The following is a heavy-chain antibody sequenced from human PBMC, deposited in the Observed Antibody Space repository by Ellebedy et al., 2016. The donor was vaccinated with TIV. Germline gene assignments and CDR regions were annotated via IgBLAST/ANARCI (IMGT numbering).Heavy chain of an antibody. CDR1: AGSISNYY. CDR2: IYYSGST. V-gene: IGHV4-59*12. CDR3: ARGIYGSGSVDY. Sequence: MPSETLSLTCTVSAGSISNYYWSRIRQPPGKGLEWIGYIYYSGSTNYNPSLKSRVTMSVDSSRNQFSLRLSSVTAADTAVYFCARGIYGSGSVDYWGQGTLVTVSP. D-gene: IGHD3-10*01. J-gene: IGHJ4*02.